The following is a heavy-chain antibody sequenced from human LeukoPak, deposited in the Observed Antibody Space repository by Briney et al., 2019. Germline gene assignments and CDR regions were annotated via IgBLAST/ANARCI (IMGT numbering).Heavy chain of an antibody. J-gene: IGHJ3*02. Sequence: RSLRLSCAASGFSFSSYGMHWVRQAPGKGLEWVAVIWYDGSNKYYADSVKGRFTISRDNSKNTLYLQMNSLRAEDTAVYYCARDDLAVTRAFDIWGQGTMVTVSS. CDR1: GFSFSSYG. D-gene: IGHD4-17*01. CDR2: IWYDGSNK. V-gene: IGHV3-33*01. CDR3: ARDDLAVTRAFDI.